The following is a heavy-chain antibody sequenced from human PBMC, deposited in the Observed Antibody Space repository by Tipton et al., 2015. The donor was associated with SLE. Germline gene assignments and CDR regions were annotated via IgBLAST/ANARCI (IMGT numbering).Heavy chain of an antibody. J-gene: IGHJ4*02. CDR2: IKSKTDGGTI. Sequence: SLRLSCAASGFTFNKAWLSWVRQAPGKGLEWVSRIKSKTDGGTIDYAAPVKGRFTNSRDDSRNTLYLQMNSLKTEDTAVYYCSTNPTSGFWGQGTLVTVSS. CDR3: STNPTSGF. D-gene: IGHD3-10*01. CDR1: GFTFNKAW. V-gene: IGHV3-15*01.